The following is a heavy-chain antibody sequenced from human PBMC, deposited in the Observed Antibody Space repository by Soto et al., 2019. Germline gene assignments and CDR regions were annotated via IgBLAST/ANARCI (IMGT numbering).Heavy chain of an antibody. J-gene: IGHJ4*02. CDR2: IHPGDSDT. V-gene: IGHV5-51*01. CDR1: GYSFTNYW. D-gene: IGHD2-15*01. Sequence: PGESLKISCQGSGYSFTNYWVGWVRQIPGRGLEWMGIIHPGDSDTRYSPFFQGQVTISADKSISTAYLQWSSLKASDTAMYYCARHFYCSGGSCANDYWGQGTLVTVSS. CDR3: ARHFYCSGGSCANDY.